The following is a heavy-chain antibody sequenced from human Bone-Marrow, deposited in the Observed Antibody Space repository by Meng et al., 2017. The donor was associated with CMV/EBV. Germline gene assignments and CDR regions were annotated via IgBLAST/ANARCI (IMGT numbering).Heavy chain of an antibody. J-gene: IGHJ6*02. CDR2: INHSGST. V-gene: IGHV4-34*01. CDR3: ARAPGLRFLEWSKPYYYYGMDV. D-gene: IGHD3-3*01. Sequence: SETLSLTCAVYGGSFSGYYWSWIRQPPGKGLEWIGEINHSGSTNYNPSLKSRVTISGDTSKNQFSLKLSSVTAADTAVYYCARAPGLRFLEWSKPYYYYGMDVWGQGTTVTVSS. CDR1: GGSFSGYY.